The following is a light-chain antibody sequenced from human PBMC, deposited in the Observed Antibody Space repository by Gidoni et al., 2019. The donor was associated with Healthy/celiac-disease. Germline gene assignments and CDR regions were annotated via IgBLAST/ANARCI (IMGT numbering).Light chain of an antibody. J-gene: IGKJ5*01. CDR1: QDMSNY. CDR3: QQYDNLPLT. Sequence: DIQMNQSPSSLSASVGDRVTITCQASQDMSNYLNWYQQKPRKAPKLLIYDASNLETGVPSRFSGIGFGTDFTFTISSLQPEDIATYYCQQYDNLPLTFGQGTRLEIK. V-gene: IGKV1-33*01. CDR2: DAS.